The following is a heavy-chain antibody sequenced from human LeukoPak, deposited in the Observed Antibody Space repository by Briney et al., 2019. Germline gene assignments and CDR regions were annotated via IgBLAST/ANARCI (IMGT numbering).Heavy chain of an antibody. J-gene: IGHJ3*02. Sequence: SQTLSLTCTVPGGSISSGDYYWSWIRQPPGKGLEWIGYIYYSGSTYYNPSLKSRVTISVDTSKNQFSLKLSSVTAADTAVYYCARGDPGDYYDSSGYPWAFDIWGRGTMVTVSS. CDR2: IYYSGST. V-gene: IGHV4-30-4*08. D-gene: IGHD3-22*01. CDR3: ARGDPGDYYDSSGYPWAFDI. CDR1: GGSISSGDYY.